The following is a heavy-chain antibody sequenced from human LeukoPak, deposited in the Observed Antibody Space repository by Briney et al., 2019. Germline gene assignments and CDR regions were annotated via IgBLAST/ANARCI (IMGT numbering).Heavy chain of an antibody. Sequence: SETLSLTCTVSGGSISSSSYYWGWIRQPPGKGLEWIGSIYYSGSTYYNPSLKSRVTISVDTSKNQFSLKLSSVTAADTAVYYCARDEGSGSYFAVWTPAFDYWGQGTLVTVSS. D-gene: IGHD1-26*01. CDR3: ARDEGSGSYFAVWTPAFDY. CDR2: IYYSGST. V-gene: IGHV4-39*07. CDR1: GGSISSSSYY. J-gene: IGHJ4*02.